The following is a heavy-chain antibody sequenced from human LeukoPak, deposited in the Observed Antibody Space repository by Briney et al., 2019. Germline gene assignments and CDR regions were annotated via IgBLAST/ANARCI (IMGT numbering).Heavy chain of an antibody. Sequence: GGSLRLSCGASGFIFNNYGMHWVRQAPGKGLEWVAFIRYDGSNKYYADSVKGRFTISRGNSKNTLYLQMNSLRAEDTAVYYCAPSGYSSSSHFDYWGQGTLVTVSS. CDR1: GFIFNNYG. J-gene: IGHJ4*02. D-gene: IGHD6-6*01. V-gene: IGHV3-30*02. CDR3: APSGYSSSSHFDY. CDR2: IRYDGSNK.